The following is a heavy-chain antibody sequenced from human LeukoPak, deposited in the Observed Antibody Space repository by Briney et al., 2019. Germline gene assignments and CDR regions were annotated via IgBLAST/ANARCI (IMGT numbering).Heavy chain of an antibody. J-gene: IGHJ3*02. V-gene: IGHV3-15*01. Sequence: PGGSLRLSCAASGLTFSNAWMSWVRQAPGKGLEWVGRIKSKTDGETTDYAAPVKGRFTISRDDSKNTLYLQMNSLKTEDTAVYYCTTPPSGYSYGYYGAFDIWGRGTMVTVSS. CDR1: GLTFSNAW. D-gene: IGHD5-18*01. CDR3: TTPPSGYSYGYYGAFDI. CDR2: IKSKTDGETT.